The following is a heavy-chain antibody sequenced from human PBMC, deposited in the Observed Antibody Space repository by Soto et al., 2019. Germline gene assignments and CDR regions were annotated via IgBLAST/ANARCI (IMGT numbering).Heavy chain of an antibody. V-gene: IGHV3-53*01. Sequence: DVQLVESGGGLMQPGESLRLSCAASGLTVSGKKYVAWVRQAPGKGLEWVSALYDVDGSFYSDSVKGRFTTSSDSSKTTVYLQIHDLRPADTAVYYCATWHELEHAYDVWGQGTTVTVSS. CDR1: GLTVSGKKY. D-gene: IGHD1-1*01. J-gene: IGHJ3*01. CDR2: LYDVDGS. CDR3: ATWHELEHAYDV.